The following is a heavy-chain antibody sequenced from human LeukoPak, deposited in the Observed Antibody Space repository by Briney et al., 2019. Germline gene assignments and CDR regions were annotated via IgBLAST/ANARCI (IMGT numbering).Heavy chain of an antibody. CDR2: ISYDGSNK. V-gene: IGHV3-30*03. D-gene: IGHD3-3*01. CDR1: GFTFSSYG. Sequence: GGSLRLSCAASGFTFSSYGMHWVRQAPGKGLEWVAVISYDGSNKYYADSVKGRFTISRDNSKNTLYLQMNSLRAEDTAVYYCATRGVEVRPQYYFDYWGQGTLVTVSS. J-gene: IGHJ4*02. CDR3: ATRGVEVRPQYYFDY.